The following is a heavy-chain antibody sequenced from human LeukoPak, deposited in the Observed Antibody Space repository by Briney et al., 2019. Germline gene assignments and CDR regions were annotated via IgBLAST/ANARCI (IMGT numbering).Heavy chain of an antibody. V-gene: IGHV3-15*01. D-gene: IGHD3-10*01. J-gene: IGHJ4*02. CDR3: ATEWCFSGSGTTERLDD. CDR1: GASFNNAC. Sequence: PGGSLRLSCAASGASFNNACMSWVRQAAGKGREWGVGINTKIGDGTTDYAAPVKGRFTISRDESRNTVYLQMNSLKTEDTAVYYCATEWCFSGSGTTERLDDWGQGTLVTVSS. CDR2: INTKIGDGTT.